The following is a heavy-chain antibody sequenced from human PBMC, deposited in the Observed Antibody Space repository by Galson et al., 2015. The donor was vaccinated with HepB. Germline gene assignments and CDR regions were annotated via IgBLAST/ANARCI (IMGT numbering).Heavy chain of an antibody. J-gene: IGHJ4*02. CDR2: IWYDGSNK. CDR3: AREVRYLSGYHFDY. CDR1: GFTFSSYG. V-gene: IGHV3-33*01. Sequence: SLRLSCAASGFTFSSYGMHWVRQAPGKGLEWVAVIWYDGSNKYYADSVKGRFTISRDNSKNTLYLQMNSLRAEDTAVYYCAREVRYLSGYHFDYWGQGTLVTFSS. D-gene: IGHD3-9*01.